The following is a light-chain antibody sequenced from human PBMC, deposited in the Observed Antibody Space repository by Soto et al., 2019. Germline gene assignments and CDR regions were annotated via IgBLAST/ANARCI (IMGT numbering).Light chain of an antibody. J-gene: IGKJ2*01. CDR3: QPYGSLPYT. Sequence: EIVLTQSPGTLSLSPGEGATLSCRASQSVSSNYLAWYQQRPGQAPRLLIFGASSRATDISDRFSGSGSGTDFTLTISRLEPEDSAVYSCQPYGSLPYTFGQGTKLEI. V-gene: IGKV3-20*01. CDR2: GAS. CDR1: QSVSSNY.